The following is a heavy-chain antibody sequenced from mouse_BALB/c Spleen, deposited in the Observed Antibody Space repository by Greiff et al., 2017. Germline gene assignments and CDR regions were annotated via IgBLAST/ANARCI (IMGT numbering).Heavy chain of an antibody. J-gene: IGHJ3*01. CDR1: GYSITSDYA. Sequence: DVKLQESGPGLVKPSQSLSLTCTVTGYSITSDYAWNWIRQFPGNKLEWMGYISYSGSTSYNPSLKSRISITRDTSKNQFFLQLNSVTTEDTATYYCARSAYYRYDESWFAYWGQGTLVTVSA. CDR3: ARSAYYRYDESWFAY. V-gene: IGHV3-2*02. D-gene: IGHD2-14*01. CDR2: ISYSGST.